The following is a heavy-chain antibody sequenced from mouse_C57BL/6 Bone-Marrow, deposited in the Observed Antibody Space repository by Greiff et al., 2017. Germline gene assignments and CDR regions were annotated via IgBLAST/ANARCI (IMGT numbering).Heavy chain of an antibody. CDR1: GYTFTSYW. Sequence: QVQLQQSGPVLVKPGASVKMSCKASGYTFTSYWITWVKQRPGQGLEWIGDIYPGSGSTNYNEKFKSKATLTVDTSSSTAYMQLSSLTSDDSAVYYCARCDGYYYWGQGTTLTVSS. V-gene: IGHV1-55*01. D-gene: IGHD2-3*01. J-gene: IGHJ2*01. CDR3: ARCDGYYY. CDR2: IYPGSGST.